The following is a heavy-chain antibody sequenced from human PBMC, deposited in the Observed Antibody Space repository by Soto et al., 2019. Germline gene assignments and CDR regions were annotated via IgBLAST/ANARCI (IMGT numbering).Heavy chain of an antibody. Sequence: EVQLVESGGGLVQPGGSLRVSCAASGFIFSSYSMNWVRQAPGKGLEWVSYISSSSSTIYYADSVKGRFTISRDNAKNSLYLQMNSLRVEETAVYYCARTDGHSPFDYWGQGTLVTVSS. CDR1: GFIFSSYS. J-gene: IGHJ4*02. CDR2: ISSSSSTI. CDR3: ARTDGHSPFDY. V-gene: IGHV3-48*01. D-gene: IGHD5-18*01.